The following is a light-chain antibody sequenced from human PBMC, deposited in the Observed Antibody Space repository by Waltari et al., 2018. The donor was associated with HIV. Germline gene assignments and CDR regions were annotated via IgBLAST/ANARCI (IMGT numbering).Light chain of an antibody. CDR3: DSRDTNDKHHV. CDR1: SPRRYS. J-gene: IGLJ1*01. CDR2: GKD. Sequence: SSDLTQDPAVPVAWGRTVRSPCQGDSPRRYSAHWYQQKPGQAPVVVMYGKDNRPSGIPDRFSGASSGNTGSLTITGAQAEDEAVDYCDSRDTNDKHHVFGTGTKVTV. V-gene: IGLV3-19*01.